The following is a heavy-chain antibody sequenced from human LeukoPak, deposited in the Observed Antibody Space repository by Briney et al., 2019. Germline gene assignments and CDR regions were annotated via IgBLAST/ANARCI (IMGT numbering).Heavy chain of an antibody. Sequence: GGSLRLSCKGSGYTFSSYWIGWVRQMPGKGLEWMGIIYPGDSDTRYSPSLQGQVTISVGTSIGTAYLQWSSLKASDTAIYYCARQNDFRLDYWGQGTLVTVSS. V-gene: IGHV5-51*01. CDR2: IYPGDSDT. CDR3: ARQNDFRLDY. CDR1: GYTFSSYW. D-gene: IGHD3-3*01. J-gene: IGHJ4*02.